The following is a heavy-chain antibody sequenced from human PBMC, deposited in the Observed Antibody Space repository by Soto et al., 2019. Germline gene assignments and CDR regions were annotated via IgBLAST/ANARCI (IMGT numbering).Heavy chain of an antibody. CDR3: ARGGRIAAAGGNDY. CDR2: IWYDGSNK. D-gene: IGHD6-13*01. CDR1: GFTFSSYG. Sequence: GGSLRLSCAASGFTFSSYGMHWVRHAPGKGLEWVAVIWYDGSNKYYADSVKGRFTISRDNSKNTLYLQMNSLRAEDTAVYHCARGGRIAAAGGNDYWGQGTLVTVSS. J-gene: IGHJ4*02. V-gene: IGHV3-33*01.